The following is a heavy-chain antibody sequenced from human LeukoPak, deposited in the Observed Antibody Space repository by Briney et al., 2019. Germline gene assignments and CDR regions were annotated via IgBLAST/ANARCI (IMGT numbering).Heavy chain of an antibody. D-gene: IGHD4-17*01. V-gene: IGHV4-61*02. CDR1: GGSISSGSYY. J-gene: IGHJ3*02. Sequence: SQTLSLTCTVSGGSISSGSYYWSWIRQPAGKGLEWIGRIYTSGSTNYNPSLKSRVTISVDTSKNQFSLKLSSVTAADTAVYYCARYSDYGHIIPHAFDIWGQGTMVTVSS. CDR3: ARYSDYGHIIPHAFDI. CDR2: IYTSGST.